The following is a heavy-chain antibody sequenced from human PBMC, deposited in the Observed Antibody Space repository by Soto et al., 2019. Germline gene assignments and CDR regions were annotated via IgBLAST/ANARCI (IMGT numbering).Heavy chain of an antibody. D-gene: IGHD2-21*01. CDR2: IHAGNGHT. Sequence: DSLKVSCTTSGYTFISYSIHWVRKAPGQGVGCVGWIHAGNGHTKYSQKFQDRVTRNSGTYARTHYMELSSLRSEDTAVYYCARGGRGEPFDYWGQGTLVTVSS. J-gene: IGHJ4*02. CDR3: ARGGRGEPFDY. V-gene: IGHV1-3*01. CDR1: GYTFISYS.